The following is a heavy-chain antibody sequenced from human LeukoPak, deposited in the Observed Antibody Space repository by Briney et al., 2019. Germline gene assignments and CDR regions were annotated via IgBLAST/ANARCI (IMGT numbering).Heavy chain of an antibody. CDR1: GFTFSNAW. Sequence: PGGSLRLSCAASGFTFSNAWMNWVRQAPGKGLEWVGRIKSKTDGGTTDYAAPVKGRFTISRDDSKNTLYLQMNSLKTEDTAVYYCTTRRADSSGYYWDAFDIWGQGTMVTVSS. V-gene: IGHV3-15*07. CDR2: IKSKTDGGTT. J-gene: IGHJ3*02. D-gene: IGHD3-22*01. CDR3: TTRRADSSGYYWDAFDI.